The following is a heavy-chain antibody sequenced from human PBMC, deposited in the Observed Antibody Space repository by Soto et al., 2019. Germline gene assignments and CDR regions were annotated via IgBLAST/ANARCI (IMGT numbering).Heavy chain of an antibody. Sequence: AGGSLRLSCASSGFTFSNAWMNLVRQAPGKGLEWVGRIKSKTDGGTTDYAAPVKGRFTISRDDSKNTLYLQMNSLKTEDTAVYYCTTIRYDYGEGMDVWGQGTTVTVSS. CDR1: GFTFSNAW. CDR2: IKSKTDGGTT. J-gene: IGHJ6*02. V-gene: IGHV3-15*07. CDR3: TTIRYDYGEGMDV. D-gene: IGHD4-17*01.